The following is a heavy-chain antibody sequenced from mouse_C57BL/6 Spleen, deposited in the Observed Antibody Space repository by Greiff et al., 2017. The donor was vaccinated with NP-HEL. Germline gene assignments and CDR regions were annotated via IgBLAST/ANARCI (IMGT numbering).Heavy chain of an antibody. CDR2: INPNNGGT. V-gene: IGHV1-26*01. CDR3: ARSGGYSNYAMDY. Sequence: EVQLQQSGPELVKPGASVKISCKASGYTFTDYYMNWVKQSHGKSLEWIGDINPNNGGTSYNQKFKGKATLTVDKSSSTAYMELRSLTSEDSAVYYCARSGGYSNYAMDYWGQGTSVTVSS. CDR1: GYTFTDYY. D-gene: IGHD2-5*01. J-gene: IGHJ4*01.